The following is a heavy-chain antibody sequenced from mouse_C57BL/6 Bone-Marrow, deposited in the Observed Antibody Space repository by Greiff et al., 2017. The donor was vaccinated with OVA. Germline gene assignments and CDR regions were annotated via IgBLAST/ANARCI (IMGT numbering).Heavy chain of an antibody. CDR3: AREREIYDGTHFAY. J-gene: IGHJ3*01. CDR1: GFTFSSYG. Sequence: EVKLVESGGDLVKPGGSLKLSCAASGFTFSSYGMSWVRQTPDKRLEWVATISSGGSYTYYPDSVKGRFTISRDNAKNTLYLQMSSLKSEDTAMYYCAREREIYDGTHFAYWGQGTLVTVSA. D-gene: IGHD2-3*01. CDR2: ISSGGSYT. V-gene: IGHV5-6*02.